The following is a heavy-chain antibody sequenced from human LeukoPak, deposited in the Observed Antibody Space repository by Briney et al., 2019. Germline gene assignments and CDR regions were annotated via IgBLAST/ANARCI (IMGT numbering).Heavy chain of an antibody. D-gene: IGHD5-18*01. Sequence: PGKSLRLSCAASGFTFSTYIMHWVRQSPGKGLEWVAVMSYTGNDISYADSVKGRFTISRDNSKNTLYLQMNSLQTDDTAAYYCATDLRYGNNFFFQHWGQGILVTVSS. CDR2: MSYTGNDI. J-gene: IGHJ4*02. V-gene: IGHV3-30*04. CDR1: GFTFSTYI. CDR3: ATDLRYGNNFFFQH.